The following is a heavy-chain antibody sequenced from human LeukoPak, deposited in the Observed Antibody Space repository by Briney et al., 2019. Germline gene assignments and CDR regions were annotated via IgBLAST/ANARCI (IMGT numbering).Heavy chain of an antibody. CDR2: ISSSSSTI. D-gene: IGHD2-15*01. CDR3: ARGGGGSIDY. CDR1: GFTFSGHN. J-gene: IGHJ4*02. V-gene: IGHV3-48*04. Sequence: GGSLRLSCAASGFTFSGHNMNWVRQAPGKGLEWVSYISSSSSTIYYADSVKGRFTISRDNAKNSLYLQMNSLRAEDTAVYYCARGGGGSIDYWGQGTLVTVSS.